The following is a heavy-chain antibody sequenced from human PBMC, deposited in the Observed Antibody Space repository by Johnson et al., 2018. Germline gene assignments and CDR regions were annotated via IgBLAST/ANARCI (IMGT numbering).Heavy chain of an antibody. CDR3: AKGSGSAHYYMDV. J-gene: IGHJ6*03. CDR1: GFTFSSYA. Sequence: LVQSGGGLVQPGGSLRLSCAASGFTFSSYAMSWVRQAPGKGLEWVSAISDAGGSTYYVDSVKGRFTISRDNSKNTLNLQMNSLRDEDTAVYYCAKGSGSAHYYMDVWGKGTTVTVSS. V-gene: IGHV3-23*04. CDR2: ISDAGGST.